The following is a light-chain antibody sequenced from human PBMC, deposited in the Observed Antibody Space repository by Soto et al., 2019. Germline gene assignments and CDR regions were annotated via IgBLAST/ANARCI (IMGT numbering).Light chain of an antibody. Sequence: DIQMTQSPSSLSASVGDRVTITCRASQSIVNYLNWYQHKPGKGPTLLIHATSNLQIGVPSRFSGSGSGTEFTLTISSLEPEDFGTYYCQQSYKMPSFGQGTRLEI. V-gene: IGKV1-39*01. J-gene: IGKJ5*01. CDR3: QQSYKMPS. CDR2: ATS. CDR1: QSIVNY.